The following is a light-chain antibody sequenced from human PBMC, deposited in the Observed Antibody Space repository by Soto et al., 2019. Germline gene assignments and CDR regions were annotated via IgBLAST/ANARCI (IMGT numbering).Light chain of an antibody. CDR1: SSDVGNYNS. Sequence: QSVLTQPASVSGSPGQSISISCTGTSSDVGNYNSVSWYQQRPGKVPKLMIDDVSNRPSGVSNRLSGSKSGNTASLTISGLQAEDEADYYCSSYTSSSTYVLGTGTKVTVL. CDR2: DVS. CDR3: SSYTSSSTYV. J-gene: IGLJ1*01. V-gene: IGLV2-14*01.